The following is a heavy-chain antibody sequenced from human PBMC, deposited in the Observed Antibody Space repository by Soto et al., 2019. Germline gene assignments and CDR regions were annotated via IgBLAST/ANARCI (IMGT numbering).Heavy chain of an antibody. CDR2: ISSNGGST. CDR3: ARDGITIFGVVIPLET. J-gene: IGHJ5*02. CDR1: GFTFSSYA. Sequence: EVQLVESGGGLVQPGGSPRLSCAASGFTFSSYAMHWVRQAPGKGLEYVSAISSNGGSTYYANSVKGRFTISRDNSKNTLYLQMGSLRAEDMALYYCARDGITIFGVVIPLETWGQGTLVTVSS. D-gene: IGHD3-3*01. V-gene: IGHV3-64*01.